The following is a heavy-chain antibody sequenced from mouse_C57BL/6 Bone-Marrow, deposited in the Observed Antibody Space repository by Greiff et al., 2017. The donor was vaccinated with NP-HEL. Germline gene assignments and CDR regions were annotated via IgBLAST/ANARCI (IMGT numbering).Heavy chain of an antibody. Sequence: VQLKQSGPELVKPGASVKISCKASGYSFTDYNMNWVKQSNGKSLEWIGVINPNYGTTSYNQKFKGKATLTVDQSSSTAYMQLTSLTSEYSAVYYCARQAELLRFPHWYFDVWGTGTTVTVSS. J-gene: IGHJ1*03. CDR3: ARQAELLRFPHWYFDV. D-gene: IGHD1-1*01. CDR1: GYSFTDYN. V-gene: IGHV1-39*01. CDR2: INPNYGTT.